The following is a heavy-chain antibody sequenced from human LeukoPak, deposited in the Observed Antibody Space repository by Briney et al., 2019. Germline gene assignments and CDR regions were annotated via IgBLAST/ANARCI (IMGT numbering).Heavy chain of an antibody. J-gene: IGHJ4*02. CDR3: ARARNSDYGDYIDRCFDY. D-gene: IGHD4-17*01. V-gene: IGHV3-9*01. CDR2: ISWNSGSI. Sequence: GGSLRLSCAASGFTFDDYAMHWVRQAPGKGLEWVSGISWNSGSIGYADSVKGRFTISRDNAKNSLYLQMNSLRAEDTAVYYCARARNSDYGDYIDRCFDYWGQGTLITVSS. CDR1: GFTFDDYA.